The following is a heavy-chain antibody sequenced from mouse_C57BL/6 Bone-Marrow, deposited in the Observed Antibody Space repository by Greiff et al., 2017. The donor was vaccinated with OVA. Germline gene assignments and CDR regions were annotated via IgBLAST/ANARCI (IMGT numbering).Heavy chain of an antibody. J-gene: IGHJ4*01. V-gene: IGHV1-55*01. D-gene: IGHD4-1*01. CDR1: GYTFTSYW. CDR2: IYPGSGST. Sequence: QVQLQQPGAELVKPGASVKMSCKASGYTFTSYWIPWVKQRPGQGLEWIGDIYPGSGSTNYNEKFKSKATLTVDTSSSTAYMQLSSLTSEDAAVYDCARSGSYYAMDYWGQGTSVTVSS. CDR3: ARSGSYYAMDY.